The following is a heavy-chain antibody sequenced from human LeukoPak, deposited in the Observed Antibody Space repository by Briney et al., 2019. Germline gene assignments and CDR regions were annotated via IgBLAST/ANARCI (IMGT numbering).Heavy chain of an antibody. CDR1: GGSFSGYY. CDR2: INHSGST. CDR3: ARRYCSGHNCYPGGFWFDP. Sequence: ASETLSLTCAVYGGSFSGYYWSWIRQPPGKGLEWIGEINHSGSTSYNPSLKSRVTISLDTSKIQFSLKLSSVTAADTAVYYSARRYCSGHNCYPGGFWFDPWGQGTLVTVPS. V-gene: IGHV4-34*01. J-gene: IGHJ5*02. D-gene: IGHD2-15*01.